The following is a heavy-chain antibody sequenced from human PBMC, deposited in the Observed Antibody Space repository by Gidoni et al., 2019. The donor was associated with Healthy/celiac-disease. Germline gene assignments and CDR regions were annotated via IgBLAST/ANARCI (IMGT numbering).Heavy chain of an antibody. Sequence: QVQLVQSGAEVKKPGASVKVSCKASGYTFTSYSMHWVRQAPGQGLEWMGIINPSGGSTSYAQKFQGRVTMTRDTSTSTVYMELSSLRSEDTAVYYCARDERAYGDYVLGWFDPWGQGTLVTVSS. J-gene: IGHJ5*02. D-gene: IGHD4-17*01. CDR3: ARDERAYGDYVLGWFDP. V-gene: IGHV1-46*01. CDR1: GYTFTSYS. CDR2: INPSGGST.